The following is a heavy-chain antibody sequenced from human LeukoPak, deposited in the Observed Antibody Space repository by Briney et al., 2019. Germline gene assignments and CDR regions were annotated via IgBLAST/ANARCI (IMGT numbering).Heavy chain of an antibody. CDR1: GYTSISYA. Sequence: ASVKVSCMASGYTSISYAMHWGRQAPGQRLEWMGWINAGNGNTKYSQKFQGRVTITRDTSASTAYMELSSLRSEDTAVYYCAKQTPTMVRGVIITNWLDPWGQGTLVTVSS. V-gene: IGHV1-3*01. CDR3: AKQTPTMVRGVIITNWLDP. CDR2: INAGNGNT. D-gene: IGHD3-10*01. J-gene: IGHJ5*02.